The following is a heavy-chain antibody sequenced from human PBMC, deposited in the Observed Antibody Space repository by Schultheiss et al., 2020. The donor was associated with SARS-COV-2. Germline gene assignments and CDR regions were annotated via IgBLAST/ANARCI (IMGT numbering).Heavy chain of an antibody. V-gene: IGHV3-7*01. J-gene: IGHJ3*02. CDR1: GFTFSSYW. Sequence: GESLKISCAASGFTFSSYWMSWVRQAPGKGLEWVANIKQDGSEKYYVDSVKGRFTISRDNAKNSLYLQMNSLRAEDTALYFCATSVRDAFDIWGQGTLVTVSS. CDR2: IKQDGSEK. CDR3: ATSVRDAFDI.